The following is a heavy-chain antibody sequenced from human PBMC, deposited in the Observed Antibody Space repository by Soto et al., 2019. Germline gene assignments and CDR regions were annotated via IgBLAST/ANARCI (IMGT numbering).Heavy chain of an antibody. CDR3: PIEVSSYGPSYFDH. Sequence: PSDTLSLTCSVSGGSIRGYGRTWIRQPPGKGLEWLGYIYYTGSTKYNPSLKSRVTISADTSNNQLFLKLSSATAADTAVYYSPIEVSSYGPSYFDHWGQGTLVTVSS. D-gene: IGHD5-18*01. CDR2: IYYTGST. V-gene: IGHV4-59*01. CDR1: GGSIRGYG. J-gene: IGHJ4*02.